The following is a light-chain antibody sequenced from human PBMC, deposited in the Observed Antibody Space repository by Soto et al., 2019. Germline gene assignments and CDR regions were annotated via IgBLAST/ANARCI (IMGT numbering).Light chain of an antibody. CDR1: SSDVGDYNY. V-gene: IGLV2-11*01. Sequence: QSALTQPRSVSGSPGQSVTISCTGTSSDVGDYNYVSWYQQHPGKAPKLMIYDVSKRPSGAPDRFSGSKSGNTASLTISGLHTEDEADYYCCSYAGGYTFVFGTGTKVTVL. CDR3: CSYAGGYTFV. J-gene: IGLJ1*01. CDR2: DVS.